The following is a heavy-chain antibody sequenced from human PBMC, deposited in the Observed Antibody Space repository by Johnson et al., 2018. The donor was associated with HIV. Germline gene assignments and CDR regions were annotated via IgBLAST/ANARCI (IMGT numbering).Heavy chain of an antibody. J-gene: IGHJ3*02. CDR3: ARDKAVGYSSGWHAFDI. CDR2: INWNGGST. Sequence: DVQLVESGGGLVQPGGSLRLSCAASGFTFDDYGMSWVRQGPGKGLEWVSGINWNGGSTGYADSVKGRFTISRDNAKNSLYLQMNSLRAEDTAVYYCARDKAVGYSSGWHAFDIWGQWTMVTVSS. D-gene: IGHD6-19*01. CDR1: GFTFDDYG. V-gene: IGHV3-20*04.